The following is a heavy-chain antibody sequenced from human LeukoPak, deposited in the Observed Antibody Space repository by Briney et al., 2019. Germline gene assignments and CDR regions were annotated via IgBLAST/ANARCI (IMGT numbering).Heavy chain of an antibody. CDR1: GGSFSGYY. Sequence: SETLSLTCAVYGGSFSGYYWSWIRQPPGKGLEWIGYIYYSGSTNYNPSLKSRVTISVDTSKNQFSLKLSSVPAADTAVYYCASVGYGDYVWGQGTLVTVSS. CDR2: IYYSGST. D-gene: IGHD4-17*01. V-gene: IGHV4-59*01. J-gene: IGHJ4*02. CDR3: ASVGYGDYV.